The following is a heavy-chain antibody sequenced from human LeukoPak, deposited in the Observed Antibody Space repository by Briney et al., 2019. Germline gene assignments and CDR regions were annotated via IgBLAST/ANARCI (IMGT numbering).Heavy chain of an antibody. J-gene: IGHJ4*02. D-gene: IGHD6-13*01. CDR1: GGSISSYY. CDR2: IYYSGST. V-gene: IGHV4-59*01. CDR3: AREGYSPYYFDY. Sequence: SETLSLTCTVSGGSISSYYWSWIRQPPGKGLEWIGYIYYSGSTNYNPSLKSRVTISVDTSKNQFSLNLSSVTAADTAVYYCAREGYSPYYFDYWGQGTLVTVSS.